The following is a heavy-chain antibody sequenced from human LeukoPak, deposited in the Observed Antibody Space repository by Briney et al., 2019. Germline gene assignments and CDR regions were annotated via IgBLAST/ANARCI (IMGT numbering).Heavy chain of an antibody. J-gene: IGHJ6*02. CDR3: ARLYYDFWSGYIPYYYGMDV. V-gene: IGHV4-59*08. Sequence: PSETLSLTCTVSGGSISSYYWSWIRQPPGKGLEWIGYIYYSGSTNYNPSLKSRVTISVDTSKNQFSLMLSSVTAADTAVYYCARLYYDFWSGYIPYYYGMDVWGQGTTVTVSS. CDR2: IYYSGST. D-gene: IGHD3-3*01. CDR1: GGSISSYY.